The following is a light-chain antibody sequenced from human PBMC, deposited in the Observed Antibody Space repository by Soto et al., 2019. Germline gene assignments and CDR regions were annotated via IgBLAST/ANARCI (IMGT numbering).Light chain of an antibody. CDR2: GAS. J-gene: IGKJ5*01. CDR3: QQYNNWPPIT. Sequence: EIEITPSPATLSLAPGEKVTLSCRASESVSTNLAWYQQKAGQAPRLLIYGASTRATGIPARFSGSGSGTEFTLTISSLQSEDFAVYYCQQYNNWPPITFGQGTRLEIK. V-gene: IGKV3-15*01. CDR1: ESVSTN.